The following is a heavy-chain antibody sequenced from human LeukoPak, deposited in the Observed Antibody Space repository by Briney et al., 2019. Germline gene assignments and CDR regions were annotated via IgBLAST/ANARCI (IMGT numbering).Heavy chain of an antibody. CDR1: GFTVSSNY. J-gene: IGHJ6*03. Sequence: GGSLRLTCAASGFTVSSNYMSWVRQAPGKGLEWVSVYSGGSTYYADSVKGRFTISRDNSKNTLYLQMNSLRAEDTAVYYCARVLRYCSGGNCYSGGLGYMDVWGKGTTVTISS. D-gene: IGHD2-15*01. CDR2: YSGGST. V-gene: IGHV3-66*01. CDR3: ARVLRYCSGGNCYSGGLGYMDV.